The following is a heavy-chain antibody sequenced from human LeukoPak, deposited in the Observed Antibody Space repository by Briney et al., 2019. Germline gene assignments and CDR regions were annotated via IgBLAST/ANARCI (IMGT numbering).Heavy chain of an antibody. V-gene: IGHV3-48*03. D-gene: IGHD2-2*01. J-gene: IGHJ4*02. Sequence: GGSLRLSCAASGFTFSCYEMNWVRQAPGKGLEWVSYVSSSGSSIYYSDSVKGRFTISRDNAKNSLYLQMNSLRAEDTAVYYCARDRCTSTSCFEDYWGQGTLVTVSS. CDR2: VSSSGSSI. CDR1: GFTFSCYE. CDR3: ARDRCTSTSCFEDY.